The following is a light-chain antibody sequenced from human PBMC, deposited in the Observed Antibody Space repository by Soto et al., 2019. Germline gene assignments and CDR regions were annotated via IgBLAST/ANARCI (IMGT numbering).Light chain of an antibody. Sequence: DIQMTQSASSLSASLGDRVTITWRASQSISSYLNWYQQKPGKAPKLLIYAASSLQSGVPSRFSGSLSGTDFTLTISSLQPEDFATYYCQQSYSTPWTFGQGTKVDIK. CDR1: QSISSY. CDR3: QQSYSTPWT. CDR2: AAS. J-gene: IGKJ1*01. V-gene: IGKV1-39*01.